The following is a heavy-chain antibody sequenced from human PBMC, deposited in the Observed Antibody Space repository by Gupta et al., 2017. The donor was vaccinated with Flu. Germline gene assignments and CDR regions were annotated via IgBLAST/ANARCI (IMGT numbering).Heavy chain of an antibody. D-gene: IGHD1-26*01. CDR3: ASKKWGLGRDFDY. Sequence: QVQLQESGPGLVKPSGTLSLTCAVSGGSISSNYWWSWVRQPPGKGLEWIGEIYHSGSTNYNPSLKSRVTISVDKSKNQFSLKLSSATAADTAVYYCASKKWGLGRDFDYWGQGTLVTVSS. CDR2: IYHSGST. J-gene: IGHJ4*02. CDR1: GGSISSNYW. V-gene: IGHV4-4*02.